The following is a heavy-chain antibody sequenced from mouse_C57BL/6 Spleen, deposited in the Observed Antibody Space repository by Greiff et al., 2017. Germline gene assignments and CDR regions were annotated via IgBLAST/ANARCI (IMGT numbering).Heavy chain of an antibody. D-gene: IGHD1-1*01. J-gene: IGHJ3*01. CDR2: IYPGDGDT. Sequence: VQVVESGPELVKPGASVKISCKASGYAFSSSWMNWVKQRPGKGLEWIGRIYPGDGDTNYNGKFKGKATLTADKSSSTAYMQLSSLTSEDSAVYFCATAAGSRLFAYWGQGTLVTVSA. CDR3: ATAAGSRLFAY. CDR1: GYAFSSSW. V-gene: IGHV1-82*01.